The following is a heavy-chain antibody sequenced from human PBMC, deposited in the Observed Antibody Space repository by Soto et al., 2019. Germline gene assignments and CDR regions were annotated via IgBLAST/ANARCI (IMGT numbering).Heavy chain of an antibody. V-gene: IGHV3-30*18. CDR3: AKDGIVGATTSGWYFDL. CDR1: GFTFSSYG. Sequence: ESGGGVVQPGRSLRLSCAASGFTFSSYGMHWVRQAPGKGLEWVAVISYDGSNKYYADSVKGRFTISRDNSKNTLYLQMNSLRAEDTAVYYCAKDGIVGATTSGWYFDLWGRGTLVTVSS. CDR2: ISYDGSNK. D-gene: IGHD1-26*01. J-gene: IGHJ2*01.